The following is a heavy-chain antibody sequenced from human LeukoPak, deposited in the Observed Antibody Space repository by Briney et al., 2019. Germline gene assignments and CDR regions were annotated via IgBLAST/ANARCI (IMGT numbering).Heavy chain of an antibody. V-gene: IGHV4-34*01. CDR2: INRSGST. CDR3: ATAIQNWFDP. J-gene: IGHJ5*02. D-gene: IGHD1-14*01. CDR1: GGSFSGYY. Sequence: SETLSLTCAVYGGSFSGYYWSWIRQPPGKGLEWIGEINRSGSTNYNPSLKSRFTISVDTSKNQFSLKLSSVTAADTAVSYCATAIQNWFDPWGQGNLVPVSS.